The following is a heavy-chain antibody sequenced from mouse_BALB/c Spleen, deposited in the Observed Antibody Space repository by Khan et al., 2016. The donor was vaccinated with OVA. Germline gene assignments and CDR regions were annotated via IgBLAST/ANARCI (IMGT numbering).Heavy chain of an antibody. CDR1: DYTFTSYW. V-gene: IGHV1-7*01. D-gene: IGHD3-2*01. J-gene: IGHJ4*01. CDR2: INPSTGYT. Sequence: QVQLQQSGAELAKPGASVKMSCKASDYTFTSYWMHWVKQRPGQGLEWIGYINPSTGYTEYNQKFKDKATLTADKSSSTAYMQLSSLTSEDSAVYYCADSSGPYYAMDYWGQGTSVTVSS. CDR3: ADSSGPYYAMDY.